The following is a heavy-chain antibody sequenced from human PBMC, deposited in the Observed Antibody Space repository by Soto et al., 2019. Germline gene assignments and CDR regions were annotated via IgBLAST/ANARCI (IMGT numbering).Heavy chain of an antibody. CDR1: GFTFSSYS. CDR3: ASERGGVFDY. D-gene: IGHD3-10*01. J-gene: IGHJ4*02. CDR2: ISSSSSYI. Sequence: EVQLVESGGGLVKPGGSLRLSCAASGFTFSSYSMNWVRQAPGKGLEWVSSISSSSSYIYYVDSVKGRFTISRDNAKNSLYLQMNSLRAEDTAVYYCASERGGVFDYWGQGTLVTVSS. V-gene: IGHV3-21*01.